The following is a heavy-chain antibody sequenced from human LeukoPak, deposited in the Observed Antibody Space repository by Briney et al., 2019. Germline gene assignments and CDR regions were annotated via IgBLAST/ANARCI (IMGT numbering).Heavy chain of an antibody. J-gene: IGHJ4*02. V-gene: IGHV1-8*01. CDR3: ARLSQTPDYYSNGGYYYLGY. CDR1: RYTFTSYD. CDR2: MNPNTGRT. D-gene: IGHD3-22*01. Sequence: ASVKVSCKASRYTFTSYDINWVRGAAGQRLEWMGWMNPNTGRTGFAQKFQGRLTMTRDASISTAHMELSSLRSDDTAVYYCARLSQTPDYYSNGGYYYLGYWAREPRSPSPQ.